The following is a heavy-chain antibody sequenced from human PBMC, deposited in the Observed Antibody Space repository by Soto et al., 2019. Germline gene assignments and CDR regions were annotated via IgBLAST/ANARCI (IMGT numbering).Heavy chain of an antibody. Sequence: ASVKVSCKASGYTFTGYYMHWVRQAPGQGLEWMGWINPNSGGTNYAQKFQGWVTMTRDTSISTAYMELSRLRSDDTAVYYCAGAPIAVAGNYYYYGMDVWGQGTTVTVSS. D-gene: IGHD6-19*01. J-gene: IGHJ6*02. V-gene: IGHV1-2*04. CDR2: INPNSGGT. CDR1: GYTFTGYY. CDR3: AGAPIAVAGNYYYYGMDV.